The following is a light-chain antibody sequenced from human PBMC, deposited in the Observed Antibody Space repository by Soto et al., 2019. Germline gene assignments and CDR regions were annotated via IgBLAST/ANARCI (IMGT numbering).Light chain of an antibody. Sequence: DIQMTQSPSSLAASVGYIVTITCRASQGIRNDLGWYQQKPGKAPKRLIYAASSLQSGVPSRFSGSGSGTEFTLTISSLQPDDFATYYCQQYNGTFGQGTKVDIK. CDR2: AAS. J-gene: IGKJ1*01. V-gene: IGKV1-17*01. CDR1: QGIRND. CDR3: QQYNGT.